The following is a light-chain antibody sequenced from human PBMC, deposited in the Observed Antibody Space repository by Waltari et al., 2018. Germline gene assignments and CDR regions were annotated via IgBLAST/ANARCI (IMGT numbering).Light chain of an antibody. J-gene: IGKJ5*01. CDR2: AAS. CDR1: QSSSDY. Sequence: DIQMLQSPSSLSASVGDRVTITCRASQSSSDYLNWYQQKPGKAPKLLIYAASTLQSWVPARFSGSGSGTDFALTISSLQPEDFATYYCQQSYSFGQGTRLEIK. V-gene: IGKV1-39*01. CDR3: QQSYS.